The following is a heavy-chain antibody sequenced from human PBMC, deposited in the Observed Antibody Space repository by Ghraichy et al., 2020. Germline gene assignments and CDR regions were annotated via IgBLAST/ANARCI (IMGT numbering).Heavy chain of an antibody. Sequence: SETLSLTCTVSGGSVSSGSYYWSWIRQPPGKGLEWIGYIYYSGSTNYNPSLKSRVTISVDTSKNQFSLKLSSVTAADTAVYYCARDHPPSITIFGVVTANWFDPWGQGTLVTVSS. CDR3: ARDHPPSITIFGVVTANWFDP. CDR1: GGSVSSGSYY. J-gene: IGHJ5*02. D-gene: IGHD3-3*01. V-gene: IGHV4-61*01. CDR2: IYYSGST.